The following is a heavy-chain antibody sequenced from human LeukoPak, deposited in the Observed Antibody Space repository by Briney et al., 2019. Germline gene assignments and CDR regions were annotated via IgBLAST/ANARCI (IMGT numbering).Heavy chain of an antibody. CDR1: GFTFSSFA. Sequence: AGYLRLSCAASGFTFSSFAMSWVRQAPGKGLEWVSAISGSGGSTYYADSVKGRFTISRDNSKNTLSLQMNSLRAEDTAIYYCAKASNTWNYFDYWGQGTLVTVSS. J-gene: IGHJ4*02. D-gene: IGHD1-1*01. CDR2: ISGSGGST. V-gene: IGHV3-23*01. CDR3: AKASNTWNYFDY.